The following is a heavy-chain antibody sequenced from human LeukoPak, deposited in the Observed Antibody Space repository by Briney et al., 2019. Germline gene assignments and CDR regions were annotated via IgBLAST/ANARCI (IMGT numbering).Heavy chain of an antibody. CDR1: GYSFTSYW. CDR2: ICPGDSDT. V-gene: IGHV5-51*01. Sequence: GASLQISCKGSGYSFTSYWIGWVRQLPGKGLEWMGIICPGDSDTRYSPSFQGQVTISADKSISTAYLQWSSLKASDTAMYYCARPYDSSGYYYLDYWGQGTLVTVSS. CDR3: ARPYDSSGYYYLDY. J-gene: IGHJ4*02. D-gene: IGHD3-22*01.